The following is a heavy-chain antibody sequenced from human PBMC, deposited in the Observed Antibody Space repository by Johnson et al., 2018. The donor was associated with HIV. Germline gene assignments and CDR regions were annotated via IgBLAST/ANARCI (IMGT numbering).Heavy chain of an antibody. Sequence: QVQLVESGGGVVQPGRSLRLSCAASGFTLSTYGMHWVRQAPGKGLEWVAFIRYDGSNKYYADSVKGRFTISRDNSKNTLYLQMNSLRAEDTAVYYCAKDRGYGRFCAGDCPDAFDIWGQGTMGTVSS. V-gene: IGHV3-30*02. CDR3: AKDRGYGRFCAGDCPDAFDI. CDR2: IRYDGSNK. D-gene: IGHD2-21*01. CDR1: GFTLSTYG. J-gene: IGHJ3*02.